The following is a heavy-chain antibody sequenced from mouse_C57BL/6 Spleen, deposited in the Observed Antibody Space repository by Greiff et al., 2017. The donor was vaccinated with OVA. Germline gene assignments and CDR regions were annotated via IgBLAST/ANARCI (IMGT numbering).Heavy chain of an antibody. V-gene: IGHV1-81*01. CDR3: ARGGNSTVVPHWYFDV. D-gene: IGHD1-1*01. Sequence: QVHVKQSGAELARPGASVKLSCKASGYTFTSYGISWVKQRTGQGLEWIGEIYPRSGNTYYNEKFKGKATLTANKSSSTAYMELRSLTSEDAAVDFGARGGNSTVVPHWYFDVWGTGTTVTVSS. J-gene: IGHJ1*03. CDR2: IYPRSGNT. CDR1: GYTFTSYG.